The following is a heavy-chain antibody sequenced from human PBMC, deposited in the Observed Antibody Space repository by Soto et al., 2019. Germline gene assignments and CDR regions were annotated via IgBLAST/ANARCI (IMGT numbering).Heavy chain of an antibody. D-gene: IGHD3-22*01. V-gene: IGHV4-39*01. CDR2: IYYTGTT. J-gene: IGHJ3*01. CDR3: ARHEYVSSSYDLLDV. Sequence: SETLSLTCSVSGGSVTNINYFWAWIRQSPGKGLEWIANIYYTGTTFYNPSLRSRVSMTIDASKNRFSLNLSSVTASDTALYYCARHEYVSSSYDLLDVWGRGTMVTV. CDR1: GGSVTNINYF.